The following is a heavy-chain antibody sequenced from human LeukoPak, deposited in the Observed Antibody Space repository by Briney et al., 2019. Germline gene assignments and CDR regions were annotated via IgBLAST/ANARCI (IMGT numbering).Heavy chain of an antibody. V-gene: IGHV3-30-3*01. CDR3: ARDPYCGGDCYDY. CDR1: GFTFSSYA. CDR2: ISYDGSNK. J-gene: IGHJ4*02. Sequence: PGGSLRLSCAASGFTFSSYAMHWVRQAPGKGLEWVAVISYDGSNKYYADSVKGRFTISRDNSKNTLYLQMNSLRAEDTAVYYCARDPYCGGDCYDYWGQGTLVTVSS. D-gene: IGHD2-21*02.